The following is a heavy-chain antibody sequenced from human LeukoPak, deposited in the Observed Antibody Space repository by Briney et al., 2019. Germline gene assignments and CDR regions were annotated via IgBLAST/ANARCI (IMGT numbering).Heavy chain of an antibody. J-gene: IGHJ4*02. V-gene: IGHV4-59*08. CDR3: ARHYGSSYGYDY. CDR1: GGSISSYY. CDR2: IYYRGST. Sequence: SETLSVICTVSGGSISSYYWSWIRQPPGKGLEWIGYIYYRGSTNYNPSLKSRLTISVDTSKNQFSLKLSSVTAADTAVYYCARHYGSSYGYDYWGQGTLVTVSS. D-gene: IGHD5-18*01.